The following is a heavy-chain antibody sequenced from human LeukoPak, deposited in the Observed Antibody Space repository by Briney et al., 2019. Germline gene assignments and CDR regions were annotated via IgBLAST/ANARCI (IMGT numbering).Heavy chain of an antibody. CDR3: AKDGTFWRRWLLLSY. V-gene: IGHV3-30*18. J-gene: IGHJ4*02. CDR2: ISYDGSNK. CDR1: GLTFSSYG. Sequence: PGRSLRLSCAASGLTFSSYGMHWVRQAPGKGLEWVAVISYDGSNKYYADSVKGRFTISRDNSKNTLYLQMNSLRAEDTAVYYCAKDGTFWRRWLLLSYWGQGTLVTVSS. D-gene: IGHD3-22*01.